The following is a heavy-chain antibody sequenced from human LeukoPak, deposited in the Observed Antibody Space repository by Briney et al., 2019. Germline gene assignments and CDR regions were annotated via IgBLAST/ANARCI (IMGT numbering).Heavy chain of an antibody. CDR1: GYTFTTYY. Sequence: ASVKVSCKASGYTFTTYYMHGVRQAPGQGLEWMGMIYPSGGSTSYAQKFQGRVTITRDTSTSTMYMEMSSLRSEDTAVYYCARLYDISNSWFDPWGQGTLVTVSS. V-gene: IGHV1-46*03. CDR3: ARLYDISNSWFDP. D-gene: IGHD3-9*01. CDR2: IYPSGGST. J-gene: IGHJ5*02.